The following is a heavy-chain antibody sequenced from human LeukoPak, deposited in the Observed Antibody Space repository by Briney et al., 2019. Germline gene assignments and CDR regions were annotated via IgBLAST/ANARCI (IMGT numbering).Heavy chain of an antibody. D-gene: IGHD1-1*01. V-gene: IGHV1-3*01. CDR2: INAGNGNT. CDR1: GYILTSYA. J-gene: IGHJ5*02. CDR3: ARDIDRVLNWFDP. Sequence: ASVKVSCKASGYILTSYAMHWVRQAPGQRLEWMGWINAGNGNTKYSQKFQGRVTITRDTSATTVYMELSSLRSEDTAVYYCARDIDRVLNWFDPWGRGTLVTVSS.